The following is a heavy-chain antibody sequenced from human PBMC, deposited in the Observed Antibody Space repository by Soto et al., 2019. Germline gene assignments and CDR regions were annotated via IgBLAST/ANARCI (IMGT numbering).Heavy chain of an antibody. V-gene: IGHV3-23*01. CDR2: ISDSGVNT. CDR3: LKEARGHSYASL. CDR1: GFLSSNYA. J-gene: IGHJ4*02. Sequence: EVQLLESGGGLVQPGGSLRLSCAASGFLSSNYAMGWVRQAPGTGLEWVSAISDSGVNTYYADSVKGRFTISRDNSKNALYLEIKSLRAGDTAVYYCLKEARGHSYASLWGQGTPVTVSS. D-gene: IGHD3-16*01.